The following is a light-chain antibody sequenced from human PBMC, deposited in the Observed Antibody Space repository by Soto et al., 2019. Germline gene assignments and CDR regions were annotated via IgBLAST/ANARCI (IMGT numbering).Light chain of an antibody. Sequence: EIVLTQSPATLSLSPGERATLSCRAGQSVSNHLAWYQQKPGQAPRLLMYDPYNRATGIPARFSGSGSGTDFTLTISSLEPEDSAVYYCQQHHIWLTFGGWTKVEIK. CDR2: DPY. J-gene: IGKJ4*01. CDR1: QSVSNH. CDR3: QQHHIWLT. V-gene: IGKV3-11*01.